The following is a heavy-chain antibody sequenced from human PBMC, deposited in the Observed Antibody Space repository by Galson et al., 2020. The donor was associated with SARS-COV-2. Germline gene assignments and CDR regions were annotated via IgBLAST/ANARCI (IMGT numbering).Heavy chain of an antibody. CDR1: GYTFTGYY. Sequence: ASVKVSCKASGYTFTGYYMHWVRQAPGQGLEWMGWINPNSGGTNYAQKFQGRVTMTRDTSISTAYMELSRLRSDDTAVYYCARDYWGSSGCDYWGQGTLVTVSS. CDR3: ARDYWGSSGCDY. CDR2: INPNSGGT. V-gene: IGHV1-2*02. D-gene: IGHD3-22*01. J-gene: IGHJ4*02.